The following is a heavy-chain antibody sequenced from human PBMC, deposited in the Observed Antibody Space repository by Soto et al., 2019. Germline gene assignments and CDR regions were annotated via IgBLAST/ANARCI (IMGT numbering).Heavy chain of an antibody. CDR3: TTDFSPGIAVAGLLDY. CDR1: GFTFSNAW. D-gene: IGHD6-19*01. J-gene: IGHJ4*02. CDR2: IKSKTDGGTT. V-gene: IGHV3-15*01. Sequence: EVQLVESGGGLVKPGGSLRLSCAASGFTFSNAWMSWVRQAPGKGLEWVGRIKSKTDGGTTDYAAPVKGRFTISRDDSKNTPYLQMNSLKTEDTAVYYCTTDFSPGIAVAGLLDYWGQGTLVTVSS.